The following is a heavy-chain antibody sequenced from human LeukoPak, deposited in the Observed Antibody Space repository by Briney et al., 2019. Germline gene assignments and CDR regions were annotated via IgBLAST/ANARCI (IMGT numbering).Heavy chain of an antibody. CDR2: ISYDGSNK. D-gene: IGHD5/OR15-5a*01. V-gene: IGHV3-30*04. CDR1: GFTFSSYA. J-gene: IGHJ4*02. Sequence: GGSLRLSCAASGFTFSSYAMHWVRQAPGKGLEWVAVISYDGSNKYNADSVKGRFTISRDNSKNTLYLQMNSLRAEDTAVYYCARVLSTAVYWGQGTLVTVSS. CDR3: ARVLSTAVY.